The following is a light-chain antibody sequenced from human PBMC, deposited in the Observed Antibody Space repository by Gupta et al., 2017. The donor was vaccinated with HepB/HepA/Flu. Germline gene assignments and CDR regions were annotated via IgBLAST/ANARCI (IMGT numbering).Light chain of an antibody. CDR1: SSDVGSYNR. CDR3: CSYTSSSTVV. V-gene: IGLV2-18*02. J-gene: IGLJ2*01. Sequence: QSALTQPPSVSGSPGQSVTISCTGTSSDVGSYNRVSWYQQPPGTAPKLMIYEVNNRPSGVPDRFSGSKSGNTASLTISGLQAEDEADYYCCSYTSSSTVVFGGGTRLTVL. CDR2: EVN.